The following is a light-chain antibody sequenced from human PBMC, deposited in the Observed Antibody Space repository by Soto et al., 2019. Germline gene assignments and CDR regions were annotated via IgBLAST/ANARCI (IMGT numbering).Light chain of an antibody. J-gene: IGKJ1*01. CDR1: QGISTY. Sequence: DIQMTHYPSSVSAAVGDGVTMTCRASQGISTYLNWYQQKPGKAPKLLIYATSSLQSGVPSRFSGSGSETDFTLTISSLQPEDFATYSRQHSTTWKCGQGNKGDIK. CDR2: ATS. CDR3: QHSTTWK. V-gene: IGKV1-39*01.